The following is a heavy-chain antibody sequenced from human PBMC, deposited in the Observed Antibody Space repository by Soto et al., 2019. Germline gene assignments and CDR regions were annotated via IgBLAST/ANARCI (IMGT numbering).Heavy chain of an antibody. V-gene: IGHV4-39*01. CDR1: GGSISSSSYY. Sequence: XXTLSLPFTVSGGSISSSSYYWGFIRQPPGKGLEWIGSIYYSGSTYYNPSLKSRVTISVDTSKNQFSLKLSSVTAADTAVYYCARLTISSEGRYYFDYWGQGTLVTVSS. D-gene: IGHD3-3*01. J-gene: IGHJ4*02. CDR2: IYYSGST. CDR3: ARLTISSEGRYYFDY.